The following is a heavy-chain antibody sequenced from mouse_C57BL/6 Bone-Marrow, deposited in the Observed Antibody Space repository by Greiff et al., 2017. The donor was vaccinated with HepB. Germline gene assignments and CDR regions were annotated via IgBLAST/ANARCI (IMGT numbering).Heavy chain of an antibody. Sequence: VQLQQPGAELVKPGASVKMSCKASGYTFTSYWITWVKQRPGQGLEWIGDIYPGSGSTNYNEKFKSKATLTVDTSSSTAYMQLSSLTSEESAVYSSARWLLPLYAMDNWGQGTSVSVSS. CDR1: GYTFTSYW. CDR3: ARWLLPLYAMDN. V-gene: IGHV1-55*01. D-gene: IGHD2-3*01. J-gene: IGHJ4*01. CDR2: IYPGSGST.